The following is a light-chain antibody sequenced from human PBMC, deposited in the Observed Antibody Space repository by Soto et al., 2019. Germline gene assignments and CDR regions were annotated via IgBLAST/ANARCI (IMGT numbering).Light chain of an antibody. J-gene: IGKJ4*01. CDR1: QSVSSN. CDR2: GAS. CDR3: HQYDYWPLT. Sequence: EVVMTHSPATLSMSPVESATLSFRASQSVSSNLAWYQQKPGQAPRLLFYGASTRATGIPARFSGSGSGTDFTLTISSLQSEDFAVYYCHQYDYWPLTFGGGTKVDIK. V-gene: IGKV3D-15*01.